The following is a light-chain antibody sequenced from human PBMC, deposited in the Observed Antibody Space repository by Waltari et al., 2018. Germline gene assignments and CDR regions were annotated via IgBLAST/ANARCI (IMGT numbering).Light chain of an antibody. CDR3: QQRSNWKVT. V-gene: IGKV3-11*01. CDR1: QSVSSS. J-gene: IGKJ4*01. CDR2: DAS. Sequence: EIVLTQSPATLSLSPGERATLSCRASQSVSSSLAWYQQKPGQAPRLLIYDASNRATGIPARFIGSGSGTDFTLTISSLEPEDFAVYYCQQRSNWKVTFGGGTKVEIK.